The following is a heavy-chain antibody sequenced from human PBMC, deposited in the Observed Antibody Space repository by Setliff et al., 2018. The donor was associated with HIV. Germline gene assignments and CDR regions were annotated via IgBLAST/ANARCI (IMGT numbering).Heavy chain of an antibody. Sequence: GSLRLSCAASGFTFSNYAMSWVRQAPGKGLEWVSGISGSGRASHYADSVVGRFTISRDNSKNTLYLQMNSLRAEDTALYYCAKDNDCLPVVAYFDSWGQGTLVTVSS. CDR3: AKDNDCLPVVAYFDS. V-gene: IGHV3-23*01. CDR2: ISGSGRAS. CDR1: GFTFSNYA. J-gene: IGHJ4*02. D-gene: IGHD1-1*01.